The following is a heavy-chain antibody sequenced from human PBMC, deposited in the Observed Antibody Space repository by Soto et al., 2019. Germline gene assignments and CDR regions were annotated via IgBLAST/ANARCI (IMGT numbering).Heavy chain of an antibody. CDR2: MSHSGGT. CDR1: GGSVSSGSYY. CDR3: ARVERGTATTVVDAFDI. D-gene: IGHD1-1*01. V-gene: IGHV4-34*01. Sequence: QVQLQQWGAGLLKPSETLSLTCAVYGGSVSSGSYYWSWIRQPPGKGLEWIGEMSHSGGTHYNPPLKSRVTISVDTSKNHFSLKMSSVTAADPALYYCARVERGTATTVVDAFDIWGPGTMVTVSS. J-gene: IGHJ3*02.